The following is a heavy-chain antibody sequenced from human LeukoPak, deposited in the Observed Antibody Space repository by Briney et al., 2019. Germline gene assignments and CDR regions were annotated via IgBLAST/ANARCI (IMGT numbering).Heavy chain of an antibody. Sequence: ASVKVSCKASGYTFTDYYIHWVRQAPGQGLEWMGWINPNSGDTNYAQKFQGRVTMARDASISAAYTELSSLISDDTAVYYCASEASSIVGPTTLAYFDYWGQGTLVTVSS. CDR2: INPNSGDT. D-gene: IGHD1-26*01. CDR3: ASEASSIVGPTTLAYFDY. V-gene: IGHV1-2*02. CDR1: GYTFTDYY. J-gene: IGHJ4*02.